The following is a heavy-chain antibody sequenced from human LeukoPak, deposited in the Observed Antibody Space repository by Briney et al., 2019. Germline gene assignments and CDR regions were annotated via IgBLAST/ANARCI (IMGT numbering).Heavy chain of an antibody. Sequence: GGSLRLSCAASGFTFSSYSMNWVRQAPGKGLEWVSSISSSSSYIYYAGSVKGRFTISRDNAKNSLYLQMNSLRAEDTAVYYCAINSSQATIDYWGQGTLVTVSS. V-gene: IGHV3-21*01. CDR3: AINSSQATIDY. D-gene: IGHD6-13*01. CDR2: ISSSSSYI. J-gene: IGHJ4*02. CDR1: GFTFSSYS.